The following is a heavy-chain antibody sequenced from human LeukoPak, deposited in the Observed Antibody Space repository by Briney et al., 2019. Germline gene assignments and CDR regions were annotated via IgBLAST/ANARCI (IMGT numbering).Heavy chain of an antibody. CDR2: IVPVFGSP. CDR1: GDTFSKYA. V-gene: IGHV1-69*05. J-gene: IGHJ4*02. Sequence: SVKVSCKASGDTFSKYAVTWVRQAPGQGLEWMGNIVPVFGSPIYAQKFQGRVTITTDESRTTAYMELSSLRSEDTALYYCASRYTTSRHFDWDVDYWGQGTLLTVSS. D-gene: IGHD3-9*01. CDR3: ASRYTTSRHFDWDVDY.